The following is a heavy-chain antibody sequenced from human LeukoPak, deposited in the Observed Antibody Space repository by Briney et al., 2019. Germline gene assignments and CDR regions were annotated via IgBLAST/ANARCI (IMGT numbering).Heavy chain of an antibody. V-gene: IGHV4-59*08. D-gene: IGHD2-2*02. Sequence: SETLSLTCTVSGGSISSYYWSWIRQPPGKGLEWIGYIYYSGSTNYNPSLKSRVTISVDTSKNQFSLKLSSVTAADTAVYYCARHLGYCSSTSRYTSPWFDPWGQGTLVTVSS. CDR2: IYYSGST. CDR3: ARHLGYCSSTSRYTSPWFDP. J-gene: IGHJ5*02. CDR1: GGSISSYY.